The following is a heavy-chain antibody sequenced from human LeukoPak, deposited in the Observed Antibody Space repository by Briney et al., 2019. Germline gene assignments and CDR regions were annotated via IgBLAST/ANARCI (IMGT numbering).Heavy chain of an antibody. CDR2: IYSGGST. CDR1: GFTFDDYA. Sequence: PGGSLRLSCAASGFTFDDYAMHWVRQAPGKGLEWVSVIYSGGSTYYADSVKGRFTISRDNSKNTLYLQMNSLRAEDTAVYYCARDLSFDYWGQGTLVTVSS. J-gene: IGHJ4*02. CDR3: ARDLSFDY. V-gene: IGHV3-53*01.